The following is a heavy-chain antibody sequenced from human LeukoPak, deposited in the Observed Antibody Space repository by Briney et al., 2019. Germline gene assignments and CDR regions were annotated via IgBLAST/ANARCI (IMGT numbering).Heavy chain of an antibody. CDR3: AGDWGTYYDFWSGQHTP. CDR1: GYTFTSYY. CDR2: INPSGGST. Sequence: ASVKVSCKASGYTFTSYYMHWVRQALGQGLEWMGIINPSGGSTSYAQKFQGRVTMTRDMSTSTVYMELSSLRSEDTAVYYCAGDWGTYYDFWSGQHTPWGQGTLVTVSS. D-gene: IGHD3-3*01. V-gene: IGHV1-46*01. J-gene: IGHJ5*02.